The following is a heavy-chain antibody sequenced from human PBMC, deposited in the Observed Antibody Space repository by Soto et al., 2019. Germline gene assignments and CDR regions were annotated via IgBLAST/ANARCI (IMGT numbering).Heavy chain of an antibody. Sequence: SETLSLTCTVSGGSISSYYWSWIRQPPGKGLEWIGYIYYSGSPNYNPSLKSRVTISVDTSKNQFSLKLSSVTAADTAVYYCASYGSGAHRYWGQGSLVTVSS. CDR3: ASYGSGAHRY. CDR2: IYYSGSP. D-gene: IGHD3-10*01. J-gene: IGHJ4*02. V-gene: IGHV4-59*03. CDR1: GGSISSYY.